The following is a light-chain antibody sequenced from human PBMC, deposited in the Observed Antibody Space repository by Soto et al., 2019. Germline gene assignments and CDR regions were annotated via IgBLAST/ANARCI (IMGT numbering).Light chain of an antibody. J-gene: IGKJ4*01. Sequence: DIVRPQSKKYLAVSLGERATINCRSSQSVLYRSINKNYLAWYQQKPGQPPKLLIYWASTREPGVPDRFSGSVSGTNFTLTISSLQAGDVAVYYCQQYYSTPLTFGGGTKVDIK. CDR1: QSVLYRSINKNY. CDR2: WAS. CDR3: QQYYSTPLT. V-gene: IGKV4-1*01.